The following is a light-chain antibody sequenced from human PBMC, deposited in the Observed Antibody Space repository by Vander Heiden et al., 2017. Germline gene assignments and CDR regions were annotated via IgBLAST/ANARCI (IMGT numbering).Light chain of an antibody. V-gene: IGKV3-20*01. CDR3: QQYATSPLT. CDR2: AAS. Sequence: EIVLTQSPGTLSLSPGERATLSCRASQSVSSNYLAWYQQKPGQAPRLLIYAASSWATGVPDRFSGSGSGTDFTLTITRLEPEDFAVYYCQQYATSPLTFGGGTKVEIK. J-gene: IGKJ4*01. CDR1: QSVSSNY.